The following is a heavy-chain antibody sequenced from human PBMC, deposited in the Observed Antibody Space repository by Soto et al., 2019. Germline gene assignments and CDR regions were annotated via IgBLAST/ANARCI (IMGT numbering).Heavy chain of an antibody. D-gene: IGHD3-16*01. CDR3: ARGGGFDP. V-gene: IGHV1-46*01. J-gene: IGHJ5*02. CDR1: GYTFTSYY. Sequence: QVQLVQSGAEVKKPGASVKVSCKASGYTFTSYYMHWVRQAPGQGLEWMGIINPSGGSTSYAQKFQGKVTMHGDTSTSQGSMELSSLRSGDTAVYYCARGGGFDPWGQGTLVTVSS. CDR2: INPSGGST.